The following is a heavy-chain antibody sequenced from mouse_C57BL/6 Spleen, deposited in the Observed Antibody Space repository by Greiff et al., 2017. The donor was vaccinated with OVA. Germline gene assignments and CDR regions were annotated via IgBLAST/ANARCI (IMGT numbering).Heavy chain of an antibody. CDR1: GYAFSSSW. J-gene: IGHJ3*01. Sequence: QVQLKQSGPELVKPGASVKISCKASGYAFSSSWMNWVKQRPGKGLEWIGRIYPGDGDTNYNGKFKGKATLTADKSSSTAYMQLSSLTSEDSGVYFCARESNYGAWFAYWGQGTLVTVSA. CDR2: IYPGDGDT. CDR3: ARESNYGAWFAY. V-gene: IGHV1-82*01. D-gene: IGHD2-5*01.